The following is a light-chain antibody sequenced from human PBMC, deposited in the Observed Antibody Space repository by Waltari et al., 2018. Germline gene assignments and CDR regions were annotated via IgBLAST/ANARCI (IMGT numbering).Light chain of an antibody. CDR1: GSNIAVNP. CDR3: AAWDDSLDTYV. Sequence: QSVLTQPPSASGTPGQRVTISCSGSGSNIAVNPVNWYQQIPETAPKLLIARRHQRPSRVPDRFSGSKAGTSASLSISGLQSEDEADYYYAAWDDSLDTYVFGTGTKVTV. CDR2: RRH. J-gene: IGLJ1*01. V-gene: IGLV1-44*01.